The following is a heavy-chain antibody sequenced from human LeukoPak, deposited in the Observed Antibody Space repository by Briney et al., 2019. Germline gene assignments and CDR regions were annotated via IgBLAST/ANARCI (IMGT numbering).Heavy chain of an antibody. CDR1: GFTFSSYA. Sequence: SGGSLRLSCAASGFTFSSYALSWVRQAPGKGLEWVSAISGSGGSTYYADSVKGRFTISRDNSKNTLYLQMNNLRAEDTAVYYCARVVIRPYYFDYWGQGTLVTVSS. CDR3: ARVVIRPYYFDY. V-gene: IGHV3-23*01. D-gene: IGHD4-23*01. J-gene: IGHJ4*02. CDR2: ISGSGGST.